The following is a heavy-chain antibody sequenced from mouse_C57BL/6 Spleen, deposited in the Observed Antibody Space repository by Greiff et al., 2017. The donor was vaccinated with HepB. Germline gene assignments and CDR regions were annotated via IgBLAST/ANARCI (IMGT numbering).Heavy chain of an antibody. D-gene: IGHD2-1*01. V-gene: IGHV5-17*01. J-gene: IGHJ1*03. Sequence: DVMLVESGGGLVKPGGSLKLSCAASGFTFSDYGMHWVRQAPEKGLEWVAYISSGSSTIYYADTVKGRFTISRDNAKNTLFLQMTSLRSEDTAMYYCARTPIYYGNYGYFDVWGTGTTVTVSS. CDR2: ISSGSSTI. CDR3: ARTPIYYGNYGYFDV. CDR1: GFTFSDYG.